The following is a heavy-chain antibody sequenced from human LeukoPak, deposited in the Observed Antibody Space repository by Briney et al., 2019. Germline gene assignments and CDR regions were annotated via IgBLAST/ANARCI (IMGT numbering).Heavy chain of an antibody. J-gene: IGHJ4*02. CDR2: MYVSGST. Sequence: SETLSLTCSVSGDSISGYYWNWIRQPAGKGLEWIGRMYVSGSTDYNPSLKSRVTMSVDTSRNQFSLTLTSVTAADRAVYYCARDRGQWLVPGCYFDLWGQGVLVTVSS. CDR3: ARDRGQWLVPGCYFDL. D-gene: IGHD6-19*01. V-gene: IGHV4-4*07. CDR1: GDSISGYY.